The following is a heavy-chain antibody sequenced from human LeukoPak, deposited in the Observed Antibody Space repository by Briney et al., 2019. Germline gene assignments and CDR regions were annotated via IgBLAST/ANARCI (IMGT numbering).Heavy chain of an antibody. CDR3: ASTPSSYYSSGWYYFDY. Sequence: SETLSLTCAVYGGSFSSYYWGWIRQPPGKGLEWIGSIYYSGSTYYNPSLKSRVTISVDTSKNQFSLKLSSVTAADTAVYYCASTPSSYYSSGWYYFDYWGQGTLVTVSS. J-gene: IGHJ4*02. V-gene: IGHV4-39*01. CDR2: IYYSGST. D-gene: IGHD6-19*01. CDR1: GGSFSSYY.